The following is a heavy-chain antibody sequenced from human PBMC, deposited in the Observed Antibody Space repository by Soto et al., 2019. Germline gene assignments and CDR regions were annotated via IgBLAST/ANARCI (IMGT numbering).Heavy chain of an antibody. J-gene: IGHJ4*02. V-gene: IGHV3-30*18. D-gene: IGHD3-22*01. Sequence: GGSLRLSCAASGFTFSSYGMHWVRQAPGKGLERVAVISYDGSNKYYADSVKGRFTIPRDNSKNTLYLQMNSLRAEDTAVYYCAKDSYYYDSSGYGLDYWGQGTLVTVSS. CDR3: AKDSYYYDSSGYGLDY. CDR1: GFTFSSYG. CDR2: ISYDGSNK.